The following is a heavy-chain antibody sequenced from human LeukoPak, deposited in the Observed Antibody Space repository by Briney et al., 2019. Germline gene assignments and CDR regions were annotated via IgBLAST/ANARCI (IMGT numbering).Heavy chain of an antibody. J-gene: IGHJ4*02. CDR1: GFTFSSYA. D-gene: IGHD6-19*01. V-gene: IGHV3-23*01. CDR2: ISGSGGST. CDR3: AKVAGGIAVYYFDY. Sequence: SGGSLRLSFAASGFTFSSYAMSWVRQAPGKGLEWASAISGSGGSTYYADSVKGRFTISRDNSKNTLYLQMNSLRAEDTAVYYCAKVAGGIAVYYFDYWGQGTLVTVSS.